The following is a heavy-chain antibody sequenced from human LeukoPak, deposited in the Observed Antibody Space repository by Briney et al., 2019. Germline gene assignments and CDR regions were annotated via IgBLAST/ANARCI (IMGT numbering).Heavy chain of an antibody. CDR2: ISSSGDTI. D-gene: IGHD6-6*01. CDR3: ARDVAARQGFDY. CDR1: GFTFSDYF. V-gene: IGHV3-11*04. Sequence: GGSLRLSCAASGFTFSDYFMSWIRQAPGKGLEWVSYISSSGDTIYYGDSVKGRFTISRDNAKSSLYLQMNSLRAEDTAVYCCARDVAARQGFDYWGQGILITVSS. J-gene: IGHJ4*02.